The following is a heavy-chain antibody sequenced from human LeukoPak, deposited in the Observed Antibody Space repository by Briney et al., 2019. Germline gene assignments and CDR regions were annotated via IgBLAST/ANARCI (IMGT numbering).Heavy chain of an antibody. V-gene: IGHV3-53*01. J-gene: IGHJ5*02. Sequence: PGGSLRLSCAASGFTVINNYMSWLRQAPGKGLEWVSVIYSGGSTYYADSVKGRFTISRDNSKNTLYLQMNSLRAEDTAVYYCARGDTRKGGWFDPWGQGTLVTVSS. CDR1: GFTVINNY. D-gene: IGHD1-14*01. CDR3: ARGDTRKGGWFDP. CDR2: IYSGGST.